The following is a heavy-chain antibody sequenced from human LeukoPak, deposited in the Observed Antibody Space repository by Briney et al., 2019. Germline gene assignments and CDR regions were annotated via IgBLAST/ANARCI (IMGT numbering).Heavy chain of an antibody. D-gene: IGHD2-2*01. CDR2: INPNSGGT. CDR1: GYTFTTYY. J-gene: IGHJ4*02. CDR3: ARVAVVVVPAADY. V-gene: IGHV1-2*02. Sequence: ASVKVSSKASGYTFTTYYMHWVRQAPGQGLEWMGWINPNSGGTNYAQKFQGRVTMTRDTSITTAYMELSRLRSDDTAVYYCARVAVVVVPAADYWGQGTLVTVSS.